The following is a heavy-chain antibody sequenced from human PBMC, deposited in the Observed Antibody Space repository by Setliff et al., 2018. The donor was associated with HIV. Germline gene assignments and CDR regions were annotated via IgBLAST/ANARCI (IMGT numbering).Heavy chain of an antibody. D-gene: IGHD3-22*01. CDR1: GGTFSTYA. CDR3: AAGLNYYDRGGLGA. Sequence: SVKVSCKASGGTFSTYAISWVRQAPGQGLEWMGGIVPVFGIGRSPQKFQGRVIITADESTSTAYMELSSLTSGDTAVYYCAAGLNYYDRGGLGAWGQGTLVTVPQ. CDR2: IVPVFGIG. J-gene: IGHJ5*02. V-gene: IGHV1-69*13.